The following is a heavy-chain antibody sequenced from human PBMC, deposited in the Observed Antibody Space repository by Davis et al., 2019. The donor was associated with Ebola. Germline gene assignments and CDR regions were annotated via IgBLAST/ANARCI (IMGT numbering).Heavy chain of an antibody. D-gene: IGHD4-17*01. CDR2: ISYDGSNK. V-gene: IGHV3-30-3*01. J-gene: IGHJ4*02. Sequence: GGSLRLSCAASGFTFSSYAMHWVRQAPGKGLEWVAVISYDGSNKYYADSVKGRFTISRDNSKNTLYLQMNSLRAEDTAVYYCAREGPGYGDYPDYWGQGTLVTVSS. CDR1: GFTFSSYA. CDR3: AREGPGYGDYPDY.